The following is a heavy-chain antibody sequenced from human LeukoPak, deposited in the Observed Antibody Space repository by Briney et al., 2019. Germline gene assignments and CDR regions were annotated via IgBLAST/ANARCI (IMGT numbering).Heavy chain of an antibody. CDR2: IYYSGST. D-gene: IGHD2-2*01. CDR1: GGSISSSSYY. Sequence: SETLSLTCTVSGGSISSSSYYWGWIRQPPGKGLEWIGSIYYSGSTYYNPSLKSRVTISVDTSKNQFSLKLSSVTAADTAVYYCARDSSSSSRVFDYWGQGTLVTVSS. V-gene: IGHV4-39*07. CDR3: ARDSSSSSRVFDY. J-gene: IGHJ4*02.